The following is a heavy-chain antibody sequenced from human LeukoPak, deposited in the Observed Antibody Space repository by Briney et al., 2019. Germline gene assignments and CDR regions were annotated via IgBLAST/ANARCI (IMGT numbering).Heavy chain of an antibody. Sequence: GGSLRLSCAASGFTFGSYAMSWVRQAPGEGLDWVSAIIGSGGSTYYADSVKGRFTISRDNSKSTLYLQMNSLRAEDTAVYYCAKGRSMDVWGQGTTVTVSS. V-gene: IGHV3-23*01. CDR3: AKGRSMDV. J-gene: IGHJ6*02. CDR1: GFTFGSYA. CDR2: IIGSGGST.